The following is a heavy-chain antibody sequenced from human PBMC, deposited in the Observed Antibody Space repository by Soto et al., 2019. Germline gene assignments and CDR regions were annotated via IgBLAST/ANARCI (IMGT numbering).Heavy chain of an antibody. J-gene: IGHJ4*02. V-gene: IGHV4-4*02. Sequence: SETLSLTCTISGGSIANSNWWSWVRLPPAKGLEWIGDIYHAGSKKYNPSLERRVTMSVDTSNNQFALTLTSVTAADTAVYFCARGPPVVGNTTPLDSSGQGTLVTVSS. CDR1: GGSIANSNW. CDR2: IYHAGSK. D-gene: IGHD1-26*01. CDR3: ARGPPVVGNTTPLDS.